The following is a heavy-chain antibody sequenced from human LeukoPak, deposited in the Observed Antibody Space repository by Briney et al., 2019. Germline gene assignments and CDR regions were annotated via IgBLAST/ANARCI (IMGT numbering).Heavy chain of an antibody. CDR3: ARNGGSASYYDVSFDY. D-gene: IGHD1-26*01. CDR1: GGSISSYY. V-gene: IGHV4-4*07. CDR2: INTSGST. J-gene: IGHJ4*02. Sequence: PSETLSLTCTVSGGSISSYYWSWIRQSAGKGLEWIGRINTSGSTNYNPSLKSRVTISVDTSKNQFSLKLSSVTAADTAVYYCARNGGSASYYDVSFDYWGQGTLVTVSS.